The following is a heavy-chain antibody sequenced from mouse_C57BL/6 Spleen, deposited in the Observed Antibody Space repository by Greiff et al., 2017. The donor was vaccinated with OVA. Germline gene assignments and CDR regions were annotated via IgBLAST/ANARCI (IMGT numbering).Heavy chain of an antibody. V-gene: IGHV1-69*01. D-gene: IGHD1-1*01. CDR3: ARRGVVAGFDY. CDR1: GYTFTSYW. CDR2: IDPSDSYT. Sequence: QVQLQQPGAELVMPGASVKLSCKASGYTFTSYWMHWVKQRPGQGLEWIGEIDPSDSYTNYNQKFKGKSTLTVDKSSSTAYMQLSSLTSEDSAVYYCARRGVVAGFDYWGQGTTLTVSS. J-gene: IGHJ2*01.